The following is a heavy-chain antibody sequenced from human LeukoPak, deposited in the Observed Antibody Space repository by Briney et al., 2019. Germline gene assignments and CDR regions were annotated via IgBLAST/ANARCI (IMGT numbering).Heavy chain of an antibody. J-gene: IGHJ4*02. V-gene: IGHV4-4*07. D-gene: IGHD2-15*01. Sequence: SETLSLTCTVSGGSISSYYWSWIRQPAGKGLEWIGRIYTSGSTNYNLSLKSRVTMSVDTSKNQFSLKLSSVTAADTAVYYCAREQVVVAALDYFDYWGQGTLVTVSS. CDR3: AREQVVVAALDYFDY. CDR1: GGSISSYY. CDR2: IYTSGST.